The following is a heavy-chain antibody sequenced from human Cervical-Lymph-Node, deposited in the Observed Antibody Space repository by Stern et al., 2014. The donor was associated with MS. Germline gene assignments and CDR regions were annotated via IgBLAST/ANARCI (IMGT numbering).Heavy chain of an antibody. D-gene: IGHD3-10*01. J-gene: IGHJ3*02. CDR1: GFTFSYYT. CDR2: ISNSDTFI. Sequence: VQLVESGGGLVKPRGSLRLSCTASGFTFSYYTMNWVRQAPGKGLEWGASISNSDTFIHYADSVKGRFTGSRDNAKNSLYLQMNSLRAEDTAVYYCARVSTMVQGPPGALDIWGQGAMVTVSS. V-gene: IGHV3-21*01. CDR3: ARVSTMVQGPPGALDI.